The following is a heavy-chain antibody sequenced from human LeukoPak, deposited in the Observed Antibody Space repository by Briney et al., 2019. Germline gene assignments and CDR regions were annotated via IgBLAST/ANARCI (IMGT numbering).Heavy chain of an antibody. J-gene: IGHJ4*02. Sequence: ASVKVSRKASGYTFTGYYMHWVRQAPGQGLEWMGWINPNSGGTNYAQKFQGRVTMTRDTSISTAYMELSRLRSDDTAVYYCARGANWNPGKLGYWGQGTLVTVSS. D-gene: IGHD1-20*01. CDR2: INPNSGGT. CDR1: GYTFTGYY. V-gene: IGHV1-2*02. CDR3: ARGANWNPGKLGY.